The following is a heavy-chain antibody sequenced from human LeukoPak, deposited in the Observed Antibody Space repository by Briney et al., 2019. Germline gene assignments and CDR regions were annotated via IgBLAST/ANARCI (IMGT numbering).Heavy chain of an antibody. D-gene: IGHD3-22*01. J-gene: IGHJ2*01. CDR1: GFTFSSYS. V-gene: IGHV3-21*01. CDR3: ARDPTRGPYYYDSSGSNYWYFDL. CDR2: ISSSSSYI. Sequence: GGSLRLSCAASGFTFSSYSMNWVRQAPGKGLEWVSSISSSSSYIYYADSVKGRFTISRDNAKNSLYLQMNSLRAEDTAVYYCARDPTRGPYYYDSSGSNYWYFDLWGRGTLVTVSS.